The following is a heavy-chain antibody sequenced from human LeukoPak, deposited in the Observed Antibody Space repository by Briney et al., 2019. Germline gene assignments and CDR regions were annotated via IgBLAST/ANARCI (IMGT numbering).Heavy chain of an antibody. CDR2: INHSGST. V-gene: IGHV4-34*09. CDR3: ARDRIVVPAAIGFGSYYYGMDV. J-gene: IGHJ6*02. CDR1: GGSFSGYY. D-gene: IGHD2-2*01. Sequence: KPSETLSLTCAVYGGSFSGYYWSWIRQPPGKGLEWIGEINHSGSTNYNPSLKSRVTISVDTSKNQFSLKLSSVTAADTAVYYCARDRIVVPAAIGFGSYYYGMDVWGQGTTVTVSS.